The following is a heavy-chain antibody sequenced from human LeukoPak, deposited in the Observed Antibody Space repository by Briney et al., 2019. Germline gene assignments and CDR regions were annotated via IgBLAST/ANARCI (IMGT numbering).Heavy chain of an antibody. V-gene: IGHV4-34*01. D-gene: IGHD3-22*01. Sequence: SETLSLTCAVYGGSFSGYYWSWIRQPPGKGLEWIGEINHSGSTNYNPSLKSRVTTSVDTSRTQFSLRLSSVTAADTAVYYCARGQDDRSGTFDYWGQGILVTVSS. CDR3: ARGQDDRSGTFDY. CDR2: INHSGST. J-gene: IGHJ4*02. CDR1: GGSFSGYY.